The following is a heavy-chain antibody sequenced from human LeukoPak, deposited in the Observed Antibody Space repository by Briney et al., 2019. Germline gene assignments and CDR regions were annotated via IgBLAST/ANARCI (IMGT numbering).Heavy chain of an antibody. CDR2: IYYSGST. CDR1: GGSISSYY. Sequence: ASETLSLTCTVSGGSISSYYWSWIRQPPGKGLEWIGYIYYSGSTNYNPSLKSRVTISVDTSKNQFSLKLSSVTAADTAVYYCARAYYDFWSGPTPWFDPWGQGTLVTVSS. V-gene: IGHV4-59*08. CDR3: ARAYYDFWSGPTPWFDP. D-gene: IGHD3-3*01. J-gene: IGHJ5*02.